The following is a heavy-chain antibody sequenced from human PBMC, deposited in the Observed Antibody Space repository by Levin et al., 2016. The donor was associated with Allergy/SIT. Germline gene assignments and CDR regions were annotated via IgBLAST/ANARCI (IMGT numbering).Heavy chain of an antibody. CDR3: ATDRNQHDLQFLDY. CDR2: INSVDGFA. D-gene: IGHD1-1*01. CDR1: SFSFPTHA. Sequence: ASVKVSCKASSFSFPTHAFSWVRQARGQGLEWMGWINSVDGFANYARKFKGRVTLTADTSSATLSMELRSLTSDDTGIYYCATDRNQHDLQFLDYWGQGTLVSVSS. J-gene: IGHJ4*02. V-gene: IGHV1-18*04.